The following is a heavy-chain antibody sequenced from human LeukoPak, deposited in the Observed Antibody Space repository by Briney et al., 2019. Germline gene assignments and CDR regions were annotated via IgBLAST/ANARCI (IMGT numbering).Heavy chain of an antibody. CDR1: GFTFSSYS. Sequence: GGSLRLSCAASGFTFSSYSMHWVRQAPGKGLEWVAFIRYDGGNKYYADSVKGRFTISRGNSKDTLHLQMNSLRAEDTAVYYCARPLRDGYNSNNFDYWGQGTLVTVSS. CDR3: ARPLRDGYNSNNFDY. D-gene: IGHD5-24*01. J-gene: IGHJ4*02. CDR2: IRYDGGNK. V-gene: IGHV3-30*02.